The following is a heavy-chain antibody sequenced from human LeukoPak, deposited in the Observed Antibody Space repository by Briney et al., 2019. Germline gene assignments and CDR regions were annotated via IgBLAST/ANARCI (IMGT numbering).Heavy chain of an antibody. Sequence: PGGSLRLSCAASGFTFSVYGMNWVRQAPRKGLEWVSYISSSSTNIDYADSVKGRFTISRDNAKNSLYLQMSSLRDEDTAVYYCAKDAPLYYGMDVWGQGTTVTVSS. CDR2: ISSSSTNI. CDR1: GFTFSVYG. V-gene: IGHV3-48*02. J-gene: IGHJ6*02. CDR3: AKDAPLYYGMDV.